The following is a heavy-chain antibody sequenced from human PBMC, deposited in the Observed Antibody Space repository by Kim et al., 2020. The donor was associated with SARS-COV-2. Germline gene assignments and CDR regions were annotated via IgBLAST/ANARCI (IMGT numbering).Heavy chain of an antibody. Sequence: GGSLRLSCAASGFTFSSYGMHWVRQAPGKGLEWVAVIWYDGSNKYYADSVKGRFTISRDNSKNTLYLQMNSLRAEDTAVYYCSRDPGGYDFRGYYFDYWGQGTLVTVSS. D-gene: IGHD5-12*01. CDR3: SRDPGGYDFRGYYFDY. J-gene: IGHJ4*02. CDR1: GFTFSSYG. CDR2: IWYDGSNK. V-gene: IGHV3-33*01.